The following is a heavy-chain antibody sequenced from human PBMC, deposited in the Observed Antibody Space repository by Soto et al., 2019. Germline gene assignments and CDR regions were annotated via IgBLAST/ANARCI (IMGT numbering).Heavy chain of an antibody. V-gene: IGHV1-18*01. CDR3: ARVKYSPPYYDYYGMDV. D-gene: IGHD5-18*01. Sequence: QVQLVQSGAEVKKPGASVKVSCKASGYTFTSYGIIWVRQAPGQGLEWMGWISAYNGNTNYAQKLQGRVTMTTDTSTSTAYMELRSLRSDDTAVYYCARVKYSPPYYDYYGMDVWGQGTTVTVSS. J-gene: IGHJ6*02. CDR2: ISAYNGNT. CDR1: GYTFTSYG.